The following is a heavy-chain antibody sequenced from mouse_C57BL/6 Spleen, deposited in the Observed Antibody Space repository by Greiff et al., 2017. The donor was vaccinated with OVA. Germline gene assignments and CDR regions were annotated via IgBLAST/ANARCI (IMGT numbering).Heavy chain of an antibody. CDR1: GYTFTSYW. D-gene: IGHD1-1*01. Sequence: QVQLQQPGAELVKPAASLTLSCKASGYTFTSYWMHWVKQRPGRGLEWIGRFVPNSGGTKYNEKFKSKATLTVDTPTSTVYMKLSSLTTEDSAVYYCARRGTTEVDYFGCWGQGATLTVSS. V-gene: IGHV1-72*01. CDR2: FVPNSGGT. CDR3: ARRGTTEVDYFGC. J-gene: IGHJ2*01.